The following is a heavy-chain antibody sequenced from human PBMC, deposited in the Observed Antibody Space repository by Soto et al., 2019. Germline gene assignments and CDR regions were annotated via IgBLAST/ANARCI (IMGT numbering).Heavy chain of an antibody. D-gene: IGHD3-16*01. CDR1: GFTFSNYG. CDR2: IWYDGSKK. CDR3: AKDGGRQGGFDM. Sequence: QVQLVESGGGVVQPGRSLRLSCVASGFTFSNYGMHWVRQAPGKGLVWVAVIWYDGSKKYYADSVKGRFTISRDNSKNTLFLQMNSLRVEDTAMYYCAKDGGRQGGFDMWGQGRVVTVSS. J-gene: IGHJ3*02. V-gene: IGHV3-33*06.